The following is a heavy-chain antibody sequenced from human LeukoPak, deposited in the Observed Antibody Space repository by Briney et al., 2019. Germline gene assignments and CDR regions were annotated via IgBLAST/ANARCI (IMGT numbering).Heavy chain of an antibody. CDR2: ISAYNGNT. CDR1: GYTFTSYG. V-gene: IGHV1-18*01. Sequence: ASVRVSCKASGYTFTSYGISWVRQAPGQGLEWMGWISAYNGNTNYAQKLQGRVTMTTDTSTSTAYMELRSLTFDDTGVYYCARDNGGSRDYWGQGTLVTVSS. D-gene: IGHD1-26*01. CDR3: ARDNGGSRDY. J-gene: IGHJ4*02.